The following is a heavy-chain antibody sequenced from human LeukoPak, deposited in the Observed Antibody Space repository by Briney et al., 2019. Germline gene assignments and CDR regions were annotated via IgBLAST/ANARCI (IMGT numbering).Heavy chain of an antibody. J-gene: IGHJ5*02. CDR3: AKDQIFGVRWFDP. D-gene: IGHD3-3*01. Sequence: GGSLRLSCAASGFTVSSNYMSWVRQAPGKGLEWVSVIYSGGSTYYADSVKGRFTISRDNSKNTLYLQMNSLRAEDTAVYYCAKDQIFGVRWFDPWGQGTLVTVSS. V-gene: IGHV3-53*01. CDR2: IYSGGST. CDR1: GFTVSSNY.